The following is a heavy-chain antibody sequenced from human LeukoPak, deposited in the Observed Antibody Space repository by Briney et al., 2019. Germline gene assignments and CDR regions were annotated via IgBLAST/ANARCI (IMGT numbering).Heavy chain of an antibody. CDR1: GYTLTELS. V-gene: IGHV1-24*01. CDR2: FDPEDGET. Sequence: ASVKVSCKVSGYTLTELSMHWVRQAPGKGLEWMGGFDPEDGETIYAQKFQGGVTMTEDTSTDTAYMELSSLRSEDTAVYYCATPGGWYRMYYFDYWGQGTLVTVSS. J-gene: IGHJ4*02. CDR3: ATPGGWYRMYYFDY. D-gene: IGHD6-19*01.